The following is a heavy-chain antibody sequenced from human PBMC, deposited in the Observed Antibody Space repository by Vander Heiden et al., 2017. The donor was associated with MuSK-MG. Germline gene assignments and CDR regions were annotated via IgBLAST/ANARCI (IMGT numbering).Heavy chain of an antibody. CDR2: IRSKANSYAT. D-gene: IGHD4-17*01. CDR1: GFTFSGSA. J-gene: IGHJ4*02. V-gene: IGHV3-73*02. CDR3: TRHFDYGDYEYYFDY. Sequence: EVQLVESGGGLVQPGGSLKLSCAASGFTFSGSAMHWVRQVSGKGLEWVGRIRSKANSYATAYAASVKGRFTISRDDSKNTAYLQMNSLKTEDTAVYYCTRHFDYGDYEYYFDYWGQGTLVTVSS.